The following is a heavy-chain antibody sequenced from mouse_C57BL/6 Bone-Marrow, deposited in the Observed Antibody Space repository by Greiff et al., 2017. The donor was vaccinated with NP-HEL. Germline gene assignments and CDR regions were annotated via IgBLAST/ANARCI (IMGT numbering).Heavy chain of an antibody. J-gene: IGHJ2*01. CDR1: GYTFTSYT. Sequence: QVQLQQSGAELARPGASVKMSCKASGYTFTSYTMHWVKQRPGQGLEWIGYINPSRGYTKYNQKFKDKATLTADKSSSTAYMQLSSLTSEDSAVYYCARYHYYGSSFDYWGQGTTLTVSS. CDR3: ARYHYYGSSFDY. CDR2: INPSRGYT. V-gene: IGHV1-4*01. D-gene: IGHD1-1*01.